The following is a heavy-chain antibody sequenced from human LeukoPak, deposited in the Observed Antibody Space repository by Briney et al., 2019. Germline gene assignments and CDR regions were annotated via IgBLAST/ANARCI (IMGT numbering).Heavy chain of an antibody. CDR2: ISFDGSNK. Sequence: PGGSLRLSCVASGSTFTDYGTHWVRQAPGKGLEWVAVISFDGSNKYYADSVKGRFTISRDNSKNTLYLQMNSLRAEDTAVYYCARDHVVVTAATALDYWGQGTLVTVSS. D-gene: IGHD2-21*02. CDR1: GSTFTDYG. V-gene: IGHV3-30*03. J-gene: IGHJ4*02. CDR3: ARDHVVVTAATALDY.